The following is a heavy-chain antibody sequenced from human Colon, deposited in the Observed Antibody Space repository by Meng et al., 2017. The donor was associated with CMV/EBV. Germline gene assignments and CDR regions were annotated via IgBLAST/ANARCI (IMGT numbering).Heavy chain of an antibody. J-gene: IGHJ5*02. CDR1: EFSLSTGGVG. V-gene: IGHV2-5*01. D-gene: IGHD4-23*01. Sequence: TCAFSEFSLSTGGVGVGWIRQPRGKARGWLALICWNDDRRFSPSLRSRLTITKDTSKNQVVLTMTNMDPVDTATYYCARHYGGNSYPWGQGTLVTVSS. CDR2: ICWNDDR. CDR3: ARHYGGNSYP.